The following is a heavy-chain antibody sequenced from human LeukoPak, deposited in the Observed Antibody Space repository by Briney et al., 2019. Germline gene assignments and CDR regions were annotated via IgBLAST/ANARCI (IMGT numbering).Heavy chain of an antibody. J-gene: IGHJ4*02. D-gene: IGHD3-10*01. CDR2: ISYDGSNK. Sequence: GRSLRLSCAASGFTFSSYAMHWVRQAPGKGLEWVAVISYDGSNKYYADSVKGRFTISRDNSKNTLYLQMNSLRAEDTAVYYCAKDSRYDGFSWGQGTLVTVSS. CDR3: AKDSRYDGFS. V-gene: IGHV3-30-3*01. CDR1: GFTFSSYA.